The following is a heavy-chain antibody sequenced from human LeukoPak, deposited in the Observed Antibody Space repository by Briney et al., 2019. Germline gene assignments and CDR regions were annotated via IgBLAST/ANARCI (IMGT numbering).Heavy chain of an antibody. CDR2: INPSGGST. D-gene: IGHD6-19*01. V-gene: IGHV1-46*01. CDR1: GYTFTSYY. CDR3: ARSGGSGWYGIFDY. J-gene: IGHJ4*02. Sequence: ASVKVSCKASGYTFTSYYMHWVRQAPGQGLEWMGIINPSGGSTSYAQKFQGRVTMTTDTSTSTAYMELRSLRSDDTAVYYCARSGGSGWYGIFDYWGQGTLVTVSS.